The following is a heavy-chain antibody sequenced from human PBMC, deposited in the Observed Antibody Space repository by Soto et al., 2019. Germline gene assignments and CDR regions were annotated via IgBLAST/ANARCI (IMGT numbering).Heavy chain of an antibody. D-gene: IGHD3-10*01. Sequence: GGSLRLSCAASGFSFSTYEMNWVRQAPGKGLEWVSYISKNGIDIYYADSVKGRFTISRDNANNSLFLQMNSLRAEDTAVYYCAPRKSGSFNIGAFDIWGQGTMVTVSS. CDR1: GFSFSTYE. V-gene: IGHV3-48*03. CDR2: ISKNGIDI. J-gene: IGHJ3*02. CDR3: APRKSGSFNIGAFDI.